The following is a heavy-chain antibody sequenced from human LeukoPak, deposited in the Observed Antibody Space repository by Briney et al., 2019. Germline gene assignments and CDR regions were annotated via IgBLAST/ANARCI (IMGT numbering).Heavy chain of an antibody. Sequence: ASVKVSCKASGGTFSSYAISWVRQAPGQGLEWMGGIIPIFGTANYAQKFQGRVTITADESTSTAYMEPSSLRSEDTAVYYCAREAYYYGSGSYSLEYYYYYYMDVWGKGTTVTISS. V-gene: IGHV1-69*01. D-gene: IGHD3-10*01. J-gene: IGHJ6*03. CDR2: IIPIFGTA. CDR1: GGTFSSYA. CDR3: AREAYYYGSGSYSLEYYYYYYMDV.